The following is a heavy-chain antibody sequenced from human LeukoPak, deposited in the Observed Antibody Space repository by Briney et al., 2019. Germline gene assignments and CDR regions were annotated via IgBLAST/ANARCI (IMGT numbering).Heavy chain of an antibody. CDR3: AKAGSRLFGVLIPLSFDY. J-gene: IGHJ4*02. V-gene: IGHV1-46*01. D-gene: IGHD3-3*01. CDR2: INPSGDPT. CDR1: GYTFTGYY. Sequence: ASVKVSCKASGYTFTGYYMHWVRQAPGQGLEWVGIINPSGDPTTYAQKFQGRVTMTRDMSTSTVYMELSSLRSDDTAVYYCAKAGSRLFGVLIPLSFDYWGQGTLITVSS.